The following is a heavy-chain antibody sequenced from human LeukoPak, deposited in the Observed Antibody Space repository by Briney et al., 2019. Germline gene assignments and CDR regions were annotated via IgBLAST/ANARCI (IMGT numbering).Heavy chain of an antibody. Sequence: ASVKVSCKASGYTFTSYGISWVRQAPGQGLEWMGWISAYNGNTNYAQKLQGRVTMTTDTSTSTAYMELRSLRSDDTAVYYCAREGSIYGDYGILYFDYWGQGTLVTVSS. D-gene: IGHD4-17*01. V-gene: IGHV1-18*01. CDR3: AREGSIYGDYGILYFDY. CDR2: ISAYNGNT. CDR1: GYTFTSYG. J-gene: IGHJ4*02.